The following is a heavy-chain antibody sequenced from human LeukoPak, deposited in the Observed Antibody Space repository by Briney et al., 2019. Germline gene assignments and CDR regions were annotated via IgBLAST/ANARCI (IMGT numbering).Heavy chain of an antibody. CDR1: GFTFSNAW. J-gene: IGHJ4*02. V-gene: IGHV3-15*01. CDR2: IKSKTDGGTT. Sequence: GGSLRLSCAASGFTFSNAWMSWVRQAPGKGLEWVGRIKSKTDGGTTDYAAPVKGRFTISRDDSKNTLYLQMNSLKTEDTAVYYCTTEWGITMVRGTVYYFDYWGQGTLVTVSS. CDR3: TTEWGITMVRGTVYYFDY. D-gene: IGHD3-10*01.